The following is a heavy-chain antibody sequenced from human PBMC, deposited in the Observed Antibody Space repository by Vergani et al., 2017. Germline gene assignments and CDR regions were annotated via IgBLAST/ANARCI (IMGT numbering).Heavy chain of an antibody. CDR1: GGSISSGSYY. CDR3: ASGDSSTSSQGYYGMDV. Sequence: QVQLQESGPGLVKPSQTLSLTCTVSGGSISSGSYYWSWIRQPAGKGLEWIGRIYTSGSTNYNPSLKSRVTMSVETSKNQFSLKLSSVTATDTAVYYCASGDSSTSSQGYYGMDVWGQGTTVTDSS. J-gene: IGHJ6*02. CDR2: IYTSGST. V-gene: IGHV4-61*02. D-gene: IGHD2-2*01.